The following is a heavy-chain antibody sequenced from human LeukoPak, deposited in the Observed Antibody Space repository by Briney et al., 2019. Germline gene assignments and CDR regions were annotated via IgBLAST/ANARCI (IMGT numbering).Heavy chain of an antibody. CDR3: AREYDFWDF. Sequence: PGGSLRLSCAASGFPFSSYWMSWVRQAPGKGLEWVANIKQDGSDKYYVDSVKGRFTISRDNARSSLYLQMNSLRADDTAVYYCAREYDFWDFWGQGTLVTVSS. CDR1: GFPFSSYW. D-gene: IGHD3-3*01. CDR2: IKQDGSDK. V-gene: IGHV3-7*01. J-gene: IGHJ4*02.